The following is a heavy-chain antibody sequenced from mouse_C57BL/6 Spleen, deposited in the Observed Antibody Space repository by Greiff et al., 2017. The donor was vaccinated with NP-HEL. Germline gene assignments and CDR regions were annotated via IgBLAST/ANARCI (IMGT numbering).Heavy chain of an antibody. J-gene: IGHJ1*03. CDR3: ARSYDYDYFDV. V-gene: IGHV1-82*01. D-gene: IGHD2-4*01. Sequence: VQLQQSGPELVKPGASVKISCKASGYAFSSSWMNWVKQRPGKGLEWIGRIYPGDGDTNYNGKFKGKATLTADKSSSTAYMELHSLTSEDSAVYFCARSYDYDYFDVWGTGTTVTVSS. CDR1: GYAFSSSW. CDR2: IYPGDGDT.